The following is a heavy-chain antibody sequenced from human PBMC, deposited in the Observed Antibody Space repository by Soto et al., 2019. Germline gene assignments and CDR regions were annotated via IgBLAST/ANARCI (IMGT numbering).Heavy chain of an antibody. D-gene: IGHD2-15*01. CDR2: IIPILGIA. CDR1: GGTFSSYT. J-gene: IGHJ6*02. V-gene: IGHV1-69*02. Sequence: SVKVSCKASGGTFSSYTISWVRQAPGQGLEWMGRIIPILGIANYAQKFQGRVTITADKSTSTAYMELSSLRSEDTAVYYCAMVAATPVQFYYGMDVWGQGTTVTVSS. CDR3: AMVAATPVQFYYGMDV.